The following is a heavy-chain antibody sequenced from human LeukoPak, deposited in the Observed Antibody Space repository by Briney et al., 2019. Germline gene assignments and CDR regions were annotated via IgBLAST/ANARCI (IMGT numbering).Heavy chain of an antibody. V-gene: IGHV4-59*01. CDR2: IYYSGST. CDR1: GGSISSYY. CDR3: ARGISSGRQVYYFDY. J-gene: IGHJ4*02. D-gene: IGHD6-19*01. Sequence: SETLSLTCTVSGGSISSYYWSWIRQPPGKGLEWIGYIYYSGSTNYNPSLKSRVTISVDTSKNQFSLKLSSMTAADTAVYYCARGISSGRQVYYFDYWGQGTLVTVSS.